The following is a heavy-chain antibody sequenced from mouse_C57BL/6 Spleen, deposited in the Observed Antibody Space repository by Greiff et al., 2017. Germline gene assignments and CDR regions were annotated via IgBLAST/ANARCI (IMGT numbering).Heavy chain of an antibody. J-gene: IGHJ2*01. Sequence: HLHQSGAELVRPGASVTLSCKASGYTFTDYEMHWVKQTPVHGLEWIGAIDPETGGTAYNQKFKGKAILTADKSSSTAYMELRSLTSEDSAVYYCTRGGYYDYDGYYFDYWGQGTTLTVSS. CDR3: TRGGYYDYDGYYFDY. CDR1: GYTFTDYE. D-gene: IGHD2-4*01. CDR2: IDPETGGT. V-gene: IGHV1-15*01.